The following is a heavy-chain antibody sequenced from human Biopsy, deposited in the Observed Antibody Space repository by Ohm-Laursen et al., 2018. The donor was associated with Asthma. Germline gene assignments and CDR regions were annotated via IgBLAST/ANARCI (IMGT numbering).Heavy chain of an antibody. CDR1: GGTFNTYV. V-gene: IGHV1-69*13. CDR2: INSVFGTT. Sequence: ASVKVSCKSLGGTFNTYVIGWVRQAPGQGLEWMGGINSVFGTTTYPQKFQDRVAIAADDSTSTVYMELSSLRSEDTAVYYCARKAGSCISRTCYSLDFWGQGTLVTVSS. D-gene: IGHD2-2*01. J-gene: IGHJ4*02. CDR3: ARKAGSCISRTCYSLDF.